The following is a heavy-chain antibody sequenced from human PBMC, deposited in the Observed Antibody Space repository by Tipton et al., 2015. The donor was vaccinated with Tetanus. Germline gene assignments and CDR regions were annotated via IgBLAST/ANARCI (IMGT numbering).Heavy chain of an antibody. CDR3: ARDSDYYDETGSPKWYFDL. J-gene: IGHJ2*01. CDR2: INPIDGST. Sequence: QLVQSGAEVKKPGTSMKFSCKASGYIFTTYYVHWVRRAPGQGLEWMGIINPIDGSTNYAQKFQGRVTLTRDTSTSTAYLELTSLSSDDTALYYCARDSDYYDETGSPKWYFDLWGRGTLVTVSS. D-gene: IGHD3-22*01. CDR1: GYIFTTYY. V-gene: IGHV1-46*01.